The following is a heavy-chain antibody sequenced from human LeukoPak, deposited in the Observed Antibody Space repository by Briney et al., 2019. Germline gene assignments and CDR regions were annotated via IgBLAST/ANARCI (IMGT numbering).Heavy chain of an antibody. CDR2: INTDGSTI. D-gene: IGHD1-14*01. Sequence: PGGSLRLSCAASGFTFSSHWMHWARQAPGKGLVWVSRINTDGSTINYADSVKGRFTISRDNAKNTLYLQMNSLRGEDTAVYYCTRDRSRAEDDWGQGTLVTVSS. CDR3: TRDRSRAEDD. CDR1: GFTFSSHW. V-gene: IGHV3-74*01. J-gene: IGHJ4*02.